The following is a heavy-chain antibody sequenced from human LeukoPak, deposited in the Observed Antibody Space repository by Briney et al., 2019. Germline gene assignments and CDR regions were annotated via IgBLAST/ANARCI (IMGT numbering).Heavy chain of an antibody. CDR3: ARDSYYYDSGSFYPFDY. D-gene: IGHD3-10*01. J-gene: IGHJ4*02. CDR2: IYASGSN. V-gene: IGHV4-4*07. Sequence: SETLSLTCTVSGGSISSYYWSWIRQPAGRGLEWIGRIYASGSNNYNPSPKSRVTMSLDTSKNQFSLKLSSVTAADTAVYYCARDSYYYDSGSFYPFDYWGQGTLVTVSS. CDR1: GGSISSYY.